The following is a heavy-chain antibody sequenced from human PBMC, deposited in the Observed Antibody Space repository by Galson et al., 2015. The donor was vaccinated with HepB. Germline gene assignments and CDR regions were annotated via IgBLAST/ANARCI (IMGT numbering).Heavy chain of an antibody. CDR2: INAGNGNT. CDR1: GYTFTSYA. J-gene: IGHJ5*02. Sequence: SVKVSCKASGYTFTSYAMHWVRQAPGQRLEWMGWINAGNGNTKYSQKFQGRVTITRDTSASTAYMELSSLRPEDTAVYYCARDEGGSYSNWFDPWGQGTLVTVSS. V-gene: IGHV1-3*01. CDR3: ARDEGGSYSNWFDP. D-gene: IGHD1-26*01.